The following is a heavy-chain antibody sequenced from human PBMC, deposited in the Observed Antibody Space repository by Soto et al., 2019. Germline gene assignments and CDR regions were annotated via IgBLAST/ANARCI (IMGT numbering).Heavy chain of an antibody. CDR2: ISYDGSNK. V-gene: IGHV3-30*18. J-gene: IGHJ4*02. Sequence: GGSLRLSCAASGFTFSSYGMHWVRQAPGKGLEWVAVISYDGSNKYYADSVKGRFTISRDNSKNTLYLQMSSLSADDTDVYYCVKSRGANNFAFFDWGQGALVTVSS. CDR1: GFTFSSYG. D-gene: IGHD1-20*01. CDR3: VKSRGANNFAFFD.